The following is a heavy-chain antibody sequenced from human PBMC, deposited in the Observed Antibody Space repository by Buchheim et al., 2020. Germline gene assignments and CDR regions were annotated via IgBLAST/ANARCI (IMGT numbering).Heavy chain of an antibody. CDR2: IYSSGST. V-gene: IGHV4-61*01. CDR3: ARAHYYDVTGYYSYDFDY. Sequence: QVQLQQWGPGLVKPSETLSVTCTVSGGSVTSGNFYWRWIRQPPGQGLEWIGYIYSSGSTNYHPSLKSRVSISVDTSKNQFSLKLNSVTAADSAVYYCARAHYYDVTGYYSYDFDYWGQGT. CDR1: GGSVTSGNFY. D-gene: IGHD3-22*01. J-gene: IGHJ4*02.